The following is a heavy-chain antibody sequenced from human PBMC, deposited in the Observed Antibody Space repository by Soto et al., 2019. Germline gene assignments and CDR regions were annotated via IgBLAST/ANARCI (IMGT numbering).Heavy chain of an antibody. J-gene: IGHJ3*02. CDR3: ARHDLSPSEIDAFDI. Sequence: SETLSLTCTVSGGSISSSSYYWGWIRQPPGKGLEWIGSIYYSGSTYYNPSLKSRVTISVDTSKNQFSLKLSSVTAADTAVYYCARHDLSPSEIDAFDIWGQGTMVTVSS. CDR2: IYYSGST. V-gene: IGHV4-39*01. CDR1: GGSISSSSYY. D-gene: IGHD2-21*01.